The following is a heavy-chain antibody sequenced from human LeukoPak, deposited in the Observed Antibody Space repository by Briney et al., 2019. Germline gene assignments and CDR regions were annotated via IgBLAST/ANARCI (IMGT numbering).Heavy chain of an antibody. J-gene: IGHJ4*02. CDR2: ISYDGSNK. V-gene: IGHV3-30*03. Sequence: GRSLRLSCAASGFTFSSYGMHWVRQAPGKGLEWVAVISYDGSNKCYADSVKGRFTISRDNSNNTLHLQMNSLRSEDTAIYYCARLSGVAATQRFDYWGQGTLVTVSS. CDR1: GFTFSSYG. D-gene: IGHD2-15*01. CDR3: ARLSGVAATQRFDY.